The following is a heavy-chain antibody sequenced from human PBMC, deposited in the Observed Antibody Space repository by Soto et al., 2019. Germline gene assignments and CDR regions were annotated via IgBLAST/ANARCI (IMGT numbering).Heavy chain of an antibody. CDR1: GYTFTSYG. V-gene: IGHV1-18*01. J-gene: IGHJ5*02. D-gene: IGHD2-15*01. Sequence: QVQLVQSGAEVKKPGASVKVSCKASGYTFTSYGISWVRQAPGQGLEWMGWISAYNGNTNYAQKLQGRVTMTTDTSTSTAYMELRGVISDDTAVYYCARLMTLGYCSGGSCPGWFDPWGQGTLVTVSS. CDR2: ISAYNGNT. CDR3: ARLMTLGYCSGGSCPGWFDP.